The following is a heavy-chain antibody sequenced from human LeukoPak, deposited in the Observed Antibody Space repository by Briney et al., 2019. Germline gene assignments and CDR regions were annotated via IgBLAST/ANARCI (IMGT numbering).Heavy chain of an antibody. D-gene: IGHD1-26*01. J-gene: IGHJ4*02. CDR2: IYHNSGGT. V-gene: IGHV1-2*02. CDR3: ARGGPKPIMGAADC. Sequence: ASVKVSCKASGYTFTGDYIHWVRQAPGQGLEWMGWIYHNSGGTNYAPKFKGRVTMTRDTSISTTYMELNTLRSDDTAMYYCARGGPKPIMGAADCWGQGTLVTVSS. CDR1: GYTFTGDY.